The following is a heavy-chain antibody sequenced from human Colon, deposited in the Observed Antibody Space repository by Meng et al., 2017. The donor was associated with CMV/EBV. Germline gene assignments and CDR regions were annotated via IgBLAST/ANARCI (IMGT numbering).Heavy chain of an antibody. CDR3: ADDFWMERGY. D-gene: IGHD3-3*01. J-gene: IGHJ4*02. CDR1: GFTFSAST. CDR2: IHINGGDE. V-gene: IGHV3-30*02. Sequence: GGSLRLSCAASGFTFSASTMHWVRQTPGKVLEWVSFIHINGGDEQYADAVRGRFTISRDNSKNTLYLQMSSLRADDTAVYYCADDFWMERGYWGPGTLVPVSS.